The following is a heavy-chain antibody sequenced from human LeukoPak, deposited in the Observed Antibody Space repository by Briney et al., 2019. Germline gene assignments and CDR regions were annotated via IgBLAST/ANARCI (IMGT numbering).Heavy chain of an antibody. V-gene: IGHV3-7*01. CDR2: IKQDGSEK. D-gene: IGHD3-10*01. CDR3: ARDKPSKWFGELFPLDY. CDR1: GFTFSSYW. J-gene: IGHJ4*02. Sequence: GGSLRLSCAASGFTFSSYWMSWVRQAPGKGLEWVANIKQDGSEKYYVDSVKGRFTISRDNAKNSLYLRMNSLRAEDTAVYYCARDKPSKWFGELFPLDYWGQGTLVTVSS.